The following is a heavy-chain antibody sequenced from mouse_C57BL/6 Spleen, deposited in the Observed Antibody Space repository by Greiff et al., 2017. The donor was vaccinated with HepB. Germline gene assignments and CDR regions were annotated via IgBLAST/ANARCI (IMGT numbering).Heavy chain of an antibody. CDR3: ARREGTYYSNYVYFDV. CDR2: IHPNSGST. J-gene: IGHJ1*03. CDR1: GYTFTSYW. D-gene: IGHD2-5*01. V-gene: IGHV1-64*01. Sequence: QVQLQQPGAELVKPGASVKLSCKASGYTFTSYWMHWVKQRPGQGLEWIGMIHPNSGSTNYNEKFKSKATLTVDKSSSTAYLQLSSLTSADSAVYYCARREGTYYSNYVYFDVWGTGTTVTVSS.